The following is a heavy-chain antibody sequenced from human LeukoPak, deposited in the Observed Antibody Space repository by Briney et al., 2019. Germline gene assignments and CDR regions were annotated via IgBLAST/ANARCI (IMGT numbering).Heavy chain of an antibody. Sequence: PGGSLRLSCAASGFTFRSYNMIWVRQAPGKGLEWVSYISGRDNTIKYADSVKGRFTISRDNGKNSLYLQISSPRAEETPVSYRARAPTTLEDFDSWGQGNQVTVSS. CDR3: ARAPTTLEDFDS. CDR1: GFTFRSYN. CDR2: ISGRDNTI. D-gene: IGHD1-1*01. V-gene: IGHV3-48*04. J-gene: IGHJ4*02.